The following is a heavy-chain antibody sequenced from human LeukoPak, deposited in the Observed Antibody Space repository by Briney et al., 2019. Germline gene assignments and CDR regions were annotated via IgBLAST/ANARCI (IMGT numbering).Heavy chain of an antibody. J-gene: IGHJ4*02. V-gene: IGHV4-34*01. CDR3: ASQYPPSVSALSAYYYDSSGYYAFDY. Sequence: SETLSLTCTVFGGSFSGYYWSWIRQPPEKGLEWIGDINHSGSTNYNPSLKSRVTISVDTSKNQFSLKLSSVTAADTAVYYCASQYPPSVSALSAYYYDSSGYYAFDYWGQGTLVTVSS. CDR1: GGSFSGYY. D-gene: IGHD3-22*01. CDR2: INHSGST.